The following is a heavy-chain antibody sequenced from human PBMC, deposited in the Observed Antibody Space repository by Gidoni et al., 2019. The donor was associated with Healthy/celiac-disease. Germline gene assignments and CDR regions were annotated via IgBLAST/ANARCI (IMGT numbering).Heavy chain of an antibody. CDR1: GFPFDDYA. V-gene: IGHV3-43*02. CDR3: AKDRWFGELLPT. CDR2: ISGDGGST. Sequence: EVQLVESGGGVVQPGGSLRLSCAASGFPFDDYAMHWVRQAPGKGLEWVSLISGDGGSTYYADSVKGRFTISRDNSKNSLYLQMNSLRTEDTALYYCAKDRWFGELLPTWGQGTLVTVSS. D-gene: IGHD3-10*01. J-gene: IGHJ4*02.